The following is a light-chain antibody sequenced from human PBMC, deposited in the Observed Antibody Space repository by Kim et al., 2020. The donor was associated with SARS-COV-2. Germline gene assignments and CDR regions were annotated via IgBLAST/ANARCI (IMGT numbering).Light chain of an antibody. V-gene: IGKV1-39*01. CDR2: AAS. Sequence: DIQMTQSPSSLSASVGDRVTITCRASQSISSYLNWYQQKPGKAPKLLIYAASSLQSGVPSRFSGSGSGTDFTLTISSLQPEDFATYDCQQSYSTPPWTFGQVTKVDIK. CDR1: QSISSY. CDR3: QQSYSTPPWT. J-gene: IGKJ1*01.